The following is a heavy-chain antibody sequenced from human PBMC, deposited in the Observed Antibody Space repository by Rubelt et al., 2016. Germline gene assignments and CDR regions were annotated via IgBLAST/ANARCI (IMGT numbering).Heavy chain of an antibody. CDR1: GGSISSNNW. J-gene: IGHJ4*02. CDR3: ARDPRSGWYGYYFDY. Sequence: QVQLQESGPGLVKPSGTLSLTCGVSGGSISSNNWWGWVRQPPGKGLEWIGDINKSGNTDYNPSLKSRVTISVDTSKNQFSLKEGSVTAADTAVYYGARDPRSGWYGYYFDYWGQGTLLTVSS. V-gene: IGHV4-4*02. CDR2: INKSGNT. D-gene: IGHD6-19*01.